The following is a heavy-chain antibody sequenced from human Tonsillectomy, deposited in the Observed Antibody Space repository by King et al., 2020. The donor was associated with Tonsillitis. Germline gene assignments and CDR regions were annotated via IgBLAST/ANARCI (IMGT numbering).Heavy chain of an antibody. CDR3: ARDLRVITISAAVGYNWFDP. CDR2: ISAYNGNT. J-gene: IGHJ5*02. D-gene: IGHD3-9*01. V-gene: IGHV1-18*01. CDR1: GYTFTSYG. Sequence: QLVQSGAEVKKTGASVKVSCKASGYTFTSYGISWVRQAPGQGLEWMGWISAYNGNTNYAQKLQGRVPMTTDTSTSTAYLELRSLRSDDTAVYYCARDLRVITISAAVGYNWFDPWGQGTLVTVSS.